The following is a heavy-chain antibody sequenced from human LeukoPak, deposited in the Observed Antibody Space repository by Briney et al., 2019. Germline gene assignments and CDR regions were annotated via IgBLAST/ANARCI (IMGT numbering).Heavy chain of an antibody. V-gene: IGHV4-30-2*01. D-gene: IGHD5-18*01. Sequence: SETLSLTCAVSGGSISSGGYSWSWIRQPPGKGLVWIGYIYHSGSTYYNPSLKSRVTISVDRSKNQFSLKLSSVTAADTAVYYCARLKDTAMAFDYWGQGTLVTVSS. J-gene: IGHJ4*02. CDR2: IYHSGST. CDR3: ARLKDTAMAFDY. CDR1: GGSISSGGYS.